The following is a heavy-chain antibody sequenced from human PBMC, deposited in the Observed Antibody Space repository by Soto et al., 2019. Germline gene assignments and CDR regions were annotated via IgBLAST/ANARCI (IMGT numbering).Heavy chain of an antibody. CDR2: ISGSAGST. V-gene: IGHV3-23*01. Sequence: PGGSLSLSCGASGFTFSSYAMNWVRQAPGKGLEWVSTISGSAGSTYYADSVKGRFTISRDNSKNTAYLEMSSLRAEDTAVYYCAKKRFWSGSPSAMDVWGQGTTVTVSS. J-gene: IGHJ6*02. D-gene: IGHD3-3*01. CDR3: AKKRFWSGSPSAMDV. CDR1: GFTFSSYA.